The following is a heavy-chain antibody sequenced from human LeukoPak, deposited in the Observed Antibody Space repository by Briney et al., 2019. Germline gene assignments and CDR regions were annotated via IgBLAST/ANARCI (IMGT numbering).Heavy chain of an antibody. Sequence: GGSLRLSCAASGFTFDDYAMYWVRQAPGKGLEWVSGISWNSGSIGYADSVKGRFTISRDNAKDSLYLQMNSLRAEDTALYYCVKASHYGDYLDYWGQGTLVTVSS. V-gene: IGHV3-9*01. CDR2: ISWNSGSI. CDR3: VKASHYGDYLDY. J-gene: IGHJ4*02. D-gene: IGHD4-17*01. CDR1: GFTFDDYA.